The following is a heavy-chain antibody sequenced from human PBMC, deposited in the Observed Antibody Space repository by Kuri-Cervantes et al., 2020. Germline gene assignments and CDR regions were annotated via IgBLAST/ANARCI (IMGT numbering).Heavy chain of an antibody. D-gene: IGHD4-17*01. CDR1: GYTFTRYY. Sequence: ASVKVSCKASGYTFTRYYMHWVRQAPGKGLDWMGWINPNSGGTNYAQKFQGRVTMTRDTSISTAYMELSRLRSDDTAVYYCARDSIYGDYVASDAFDIWGQGTMVTVSS. J-gene: IGHJ3*02. V-gene: IGHV1-2*02. CDR3: ARDSIYGDYVASDAFDI. CDR2: INPNSGGT.